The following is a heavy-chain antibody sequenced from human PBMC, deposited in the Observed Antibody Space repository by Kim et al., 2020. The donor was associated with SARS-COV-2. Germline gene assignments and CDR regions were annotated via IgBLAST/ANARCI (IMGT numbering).Heavy chain of an antibody. CDR1: GFTFSNAW. J-gene: IGHJ6*02. Sequence: GGSLRLSCAASGFTFSNAWMSWVRQAPGKGLEWVGRIKSKTDGGTTDYAAPVKGRFTISRDDSKNTLYLQMNSLKTEDTAVYYCTTGYGWFGELLFRVPWENYYYYGMDVWGQGTTVTVSS. V-gene: IGHV3-15*01. D-gene: IGHD3-10*01. CDR3: TTGYGWFGELLFRVPWENYYYYGMDV. CDR2: IKSKTDGGTT.